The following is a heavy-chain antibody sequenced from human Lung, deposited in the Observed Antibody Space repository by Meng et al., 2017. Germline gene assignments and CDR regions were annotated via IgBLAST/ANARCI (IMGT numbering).Heavy chain of an antibody. D-gene: IGHD6-13*01. V-gene: IGHV1-2*06. CDR1: GYNFPDXX. Sequence: GQLVESGVXVKXXXASXXXTXXXSGYNFPDXXXHXVRXAPGKGLXWMGHIDPKSGDTRYAQKFQGRVTMTGDTSIGTAYMELTGLRSDDTALYYCARDEDISAAGKLFGDYWGQGTLVTVSS. CDR2: IDPKSGDT. J-gene: IGHJ4*02. CDR3: ARDEDISAAGKLFGDY.